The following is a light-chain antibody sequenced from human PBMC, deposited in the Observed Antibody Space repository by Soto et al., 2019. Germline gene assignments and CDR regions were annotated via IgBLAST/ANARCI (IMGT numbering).Light chain of an antibody. CDR1: SSDIGAYDY. Sequence: QSVLAQPASVSGSPGQSIAISCTGTSSDIGAYDYVSWYQQFPDKPPKLIIYEVSPRPSGVSDRFSGSKSVNTATLTISRLQAEDEADYYCSSYTSSSTRVFGTGTKLTVL. CDR3: SSYTSSSTRV. J-gene: IGLJ1*01. V-gene: IGLV2-14*03. CDR2: EVS.